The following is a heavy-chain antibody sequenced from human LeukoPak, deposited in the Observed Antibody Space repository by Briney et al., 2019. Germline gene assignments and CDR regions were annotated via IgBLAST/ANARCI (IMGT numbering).Heavy chain of an antibody. CDR1: GYTFTDYL. Sequence: ASVKVSCKASGYTFTDYLINWVRQAPGQGLEGVGSISTKNGYTKLAQKFQGRVAMTKDTSANTIYMDLKSLTFDDTAVYYCAREKLWFGEFPFDNWGQGTLVGVSS. CDR2: ISTKNGYT. CDR3: AREKLWFGEFPFDN. D-gene: IGHD3-10*01. V-gene: IGHV1-18*01. J-gene: IGHJ4*02.